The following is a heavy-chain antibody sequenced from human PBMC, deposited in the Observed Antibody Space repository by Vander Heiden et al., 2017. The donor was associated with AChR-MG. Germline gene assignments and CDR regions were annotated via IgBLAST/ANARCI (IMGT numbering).Heavy chain of an antibody. CDR1: GGSISSSSYY. CDR2: IYYSGST. Sequence: QLQLQESGPGLVKPSETLSLTCTVSGGSISSSSYYWGWIRQPPGKGLEWIGSIYYSGSTYYNPSLKSRVTISVDTSKNQFSMKLSSVTAADTAVYYCARLIHDYGDLYYFDYWGQGTLVTVSS. V-gene: IGHV4-39*01. J-gene: IGHJ4*02. D-gene: IGHD4-17*01. CDR3: ARLIHDYGDLYYFDY.